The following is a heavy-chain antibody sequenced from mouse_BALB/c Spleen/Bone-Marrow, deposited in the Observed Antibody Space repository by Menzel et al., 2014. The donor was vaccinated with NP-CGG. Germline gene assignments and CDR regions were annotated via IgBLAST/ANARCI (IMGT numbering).Heavy chain of an antibody. J-gene: IGHJ4*01. Sequence: VNVVESGPGLVAPSQSLSITCTVSGFSLTSYGVHWVRQPPGKGLEWLGVIWAGGSTNYNSALMSRLSISKDNSKSQVFLKMNSLQTDDTAMYYCARDYGSSYYATDYWGQGTSVTVSS. CDR1: GFSLTSYG. V-gene: IGHV2-9*02. CDR3: ARDYGSSYYATDY. CDR2: IWAGGST. D-gene: IGHD1-1*01.